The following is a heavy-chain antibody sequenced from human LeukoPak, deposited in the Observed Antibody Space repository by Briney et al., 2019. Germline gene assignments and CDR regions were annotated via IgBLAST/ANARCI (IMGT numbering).Heavy chain of an antibody. CDR3: AKDSAFYYDSSGYYSD. CDR1: GFAFSTYA. D-gene: IGHD3-22*01. CDR2: ISGRGGAT. J-gene: IGHJ1*01. Sequence: PGGSLRLSCAASGFAFSTYAMAWVRQTPGKGLEWVSVISGRGGATHYADSVKGRFTISRDNSKNTLFLQMNSLRVEDTAVYYCAKDSAFYYDSSGYYSDWGQGTLVTVSS. V-gene: IGHV3-23*01.